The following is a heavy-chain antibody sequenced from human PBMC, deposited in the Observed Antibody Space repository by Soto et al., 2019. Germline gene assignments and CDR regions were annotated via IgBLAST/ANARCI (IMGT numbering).Heavy chain of an antibody. CDR2: LGAADDP. J-gene: IGHJ6*02. D-gene: IGHD2-15*01. Sequence: PGGSLRLSCAASAFTLSAYDMHWVRQPNGKGLEWVSALGAADDPYYLGSVKGRFTISRENAKNSLYLQMNNLRAGDTAAYYCARAYSGRLPRRADYYYAMDVWGQGTTVTVSS. V-gene: IGHV3-13*05. CDR3: ARAYSGRLPRRADYYYAMDV. CDR1: AFTLSAYD.